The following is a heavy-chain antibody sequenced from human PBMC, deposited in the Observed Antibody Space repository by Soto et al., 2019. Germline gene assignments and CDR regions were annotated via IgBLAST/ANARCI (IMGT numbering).Heavy chain of an antibody. V-gene: IGHV4-61*01. Sequence: SETLSLTCTVSGGSVSSGSYYWSWIRQPPGKGLEWIGYIYYSGSTNYNPSLKSRVTISVDTSKNQFSLKLSSVTAADTAVYYCARVSITIFGVVNWFDPSGQGTLVTVCS. CDR2: IYYSGST. CDR1: GGSVSSGSYY. CDR3: ARVSITIFGVVNWFDP. J-gene: IGHJ5*02. D-gene: IGHD3-3*01.